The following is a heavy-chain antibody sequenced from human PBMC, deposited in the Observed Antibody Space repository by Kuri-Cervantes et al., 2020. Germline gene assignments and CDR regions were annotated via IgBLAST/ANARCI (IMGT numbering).Heavy chain of an antibody. Sequence: GSLRLSCAVYGGSFSGYYWSWIRQPPGKGLEWIGEINHSGSTNHNPSLKSRVTISVDTSKNQFPLKLSSVTAADTAVYYCARAYSYGSYYFDYWGQGTLVTVSS. J-gene: IGHJ4*02. CDR2: INHSGST. CDR1: GGSFSGYY. D-gene: IGHD5-18*01. V-gene: IGHV4-34*01. CDR3: ARAYSYGSYYFDY.